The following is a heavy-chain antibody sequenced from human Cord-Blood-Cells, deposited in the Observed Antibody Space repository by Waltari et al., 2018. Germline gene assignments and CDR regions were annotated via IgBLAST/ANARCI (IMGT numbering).Heavy chain of an antibody. Sequence: EVQLVESGGGLVQPGRSLRLSCTASGFTFGDYAMSWFRQAPGKGLEWVGFIRSKAYGGTTEYAASVKGRFTISRDDSKSIAYLQMNSLKTEDTAVYYCTRDREADYDILTGYYYYYYMDVWGKGTTVTVSS. CDR1: GFTFGDYA. V-gene: IGHV3-49*03. J-gene: IGHJ6*03. CDR2: IRSKAYGGTT. D-gene: IGHD3-9*01. CDR3: TRDREADYDILTGYYYYYYMDV.